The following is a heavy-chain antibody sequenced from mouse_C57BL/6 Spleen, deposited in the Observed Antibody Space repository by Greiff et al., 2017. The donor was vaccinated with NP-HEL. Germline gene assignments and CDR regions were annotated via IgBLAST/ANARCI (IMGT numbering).Heavy chain of an antibody. CDR1: GFTFSDYG. D-gene: IGHD2-1*01. CDR3: AIHGNLYYAMDY. Sequence: DVKLVESGGGLVKPGGSLKLSCAASGFTFSDYGMHWVRQAPEKGLEWVAYISSGSSTIYYADTVKGRFTISRDNAKNTLFLQMTSLRSEDTAMYYCAIHGNLYYAMDYWGQGTSVTVSS. J-gene: IGHJ4*01. V-gene: IGHV5-17*01. CDR2: ISSGSSTI.